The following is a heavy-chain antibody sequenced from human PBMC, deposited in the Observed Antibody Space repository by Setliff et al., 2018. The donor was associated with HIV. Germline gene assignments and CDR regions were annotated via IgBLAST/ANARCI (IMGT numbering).Heavy chain of an antibody. CDR1: GYAFTGYA. Sequence: AASVKVSCKASGYAFTGYAMHWVRQAPGQRLEWMGWINAGSGDTKYSQKFQGRVSITRDTSANTAYVQLSSLTSEDTAVYYCARDHGNGRAYNFWSGYYSFDYWGRGTLVTVSS. CDR3: ARDHGNGRAYNFWSGYYSFDY. CDR2: INAGSGDT. V-gene: IGHV1-3*01. J-gene: IGHJ4*02. D-gene: IGHD3-3*01.